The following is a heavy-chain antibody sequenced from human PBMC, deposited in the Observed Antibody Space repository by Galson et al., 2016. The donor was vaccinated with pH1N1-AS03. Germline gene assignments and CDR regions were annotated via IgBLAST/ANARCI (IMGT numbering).Heavy chain of an antibody. CDR3: AKYRERADTWGGSLDS. CDR1: GFIFGDYS. Sequence: SLRLSCAASGFIFGDYSMVWVRQAPGKGLEWLCLISWDGADTYYEDSVEGRFTISRDNSQNSLYLHMYSVTPEDAAFYYCAKYRERADTWGGSLDSWGQGTLVTVSS. J-gene: IGHJ4*02. V-gene: IGHV3-43*01. D-gene: IGHD3-16*01. CDR2: ISWDGADT.